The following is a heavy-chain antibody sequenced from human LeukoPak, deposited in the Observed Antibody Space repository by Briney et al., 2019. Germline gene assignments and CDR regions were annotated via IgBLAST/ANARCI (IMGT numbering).Heavy chain of an antibody. CDR3: ARGGPSWNYPLDY. Sequence: SGGSLRLSCAASGFTFSTYWMYWVRQAPEKGLVWVSRIDSDGIITTYADSVKGRFTISRDNAKNTLYLQMNRLRVEDTAVYYCARGGPSWNYPLDYWGQGTLVTVSS. CDR1: GFTFSTYW. V-gene: IGHV3-74*01. CDR2: IDSDGIIT. D-gene: IGHD1-7*01. J-gene: IGHJ4*02.